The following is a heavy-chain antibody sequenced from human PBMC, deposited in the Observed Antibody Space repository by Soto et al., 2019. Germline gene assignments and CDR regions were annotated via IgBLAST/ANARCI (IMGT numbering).Heavy chain of an antibody. CDR3: ARTPGYYDSSGYYYYFDY. Sequence: TSETLSLTCTVSGGSISSYYWSWIRQPAGKGLEWIGRIYTSGSTNYNPSLKSRVTMSVDTSKNQFSLKLSSVTAADTAVYYCARTPGYYDSSGYYYYFDYWGQGTLVTVSS. CDR1: GGSISSYY. CDR2: IYTSGST. J-gene: IGHJ4*02. D-gene: IGHD3-22*01. V-gene: IGHV4-4*07.